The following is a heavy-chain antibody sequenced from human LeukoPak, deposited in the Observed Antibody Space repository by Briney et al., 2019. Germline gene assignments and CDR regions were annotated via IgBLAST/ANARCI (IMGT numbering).Heavy chain of an antibody. J-gene: IGHJ4*02. CDR2: IYSSEST. V-gene: IGHV3-53*01. Sequence: GGSLRLSCAASGFTVRSNYMSWVRQAPGKGLEWVSVIYSSESTYYADSVKGRFTVFRDGSEKTVYLQMDSLRVEDTAVYYCAREGYYYDTTGRFDYWGQGTLVTVSS. CDR1: GFTVRSNY. CDR3: AREGYYYDTTGRFDY. D-gene: IGHD3-22*01.